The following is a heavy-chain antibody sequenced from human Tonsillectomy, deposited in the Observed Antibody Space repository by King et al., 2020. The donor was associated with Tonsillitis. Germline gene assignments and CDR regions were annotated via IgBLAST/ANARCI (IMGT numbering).Heavy chain of an antibody. J-gene: IGHJ6*03. CDR1: GDSISSGNYY. Sequence: MQLQESGPGLVKPSQTLSLTCTVSGDSISSGNYYWNWIRQPAGKGLEWIGRIYTSGSINYNPSLKSRVSMSVDTSKNQFSLKLSSVTAADTAVYYCVKATLGTRIYYYYMDVWGKGTTVTVSS. CDR2: IYTSGSI. CDR3: VKATLGTRIYYYYMDV. V-gene: IGHV4-61*02. D-gene: IGHD1-7*01.